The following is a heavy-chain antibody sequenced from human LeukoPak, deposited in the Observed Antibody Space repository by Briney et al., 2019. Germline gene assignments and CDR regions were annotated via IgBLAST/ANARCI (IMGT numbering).Heavy chain of an antibody. V-gene: IGHV3-30*04. Sequence: GRSLRLSCAAPGFTFSSYAMHWVRQAPGKGLEWVAVISYDGSNKYYADSVKGRFTISRDNSKNTLYLQMNSLRAEDTAVYYCARDLWFGELPNYFDYWGQGTLVTVSS. CDR3: ARDLWFGELPNYFDY. D-gene: IGHD3-10*01. CDR1: GFTFSSYA. CDR2: ISYDGSNK. J-gene: IGHJ4*02.